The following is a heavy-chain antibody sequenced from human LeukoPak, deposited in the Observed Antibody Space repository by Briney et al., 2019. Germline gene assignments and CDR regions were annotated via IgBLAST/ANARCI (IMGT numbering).Heavy chain of an antibody. CDR3: ARGRADYYFDY. J-gene: IGHJ4*02. Sequence: PGGSLRLSCAASGFPFSGYSMNWVRQAPRKGLEWVSYISSGSSTIYYADSVGGRFTLSRDNAKSSLYLQMNSLRAEDTAVYYCARGRADYYFDYWSQGTLVTVSS. CDR1: GFPFSGYS. V-gene: IGHV3-48*01. D-gene: IGHD2-21*02. CDR2: ISSGSSTI.